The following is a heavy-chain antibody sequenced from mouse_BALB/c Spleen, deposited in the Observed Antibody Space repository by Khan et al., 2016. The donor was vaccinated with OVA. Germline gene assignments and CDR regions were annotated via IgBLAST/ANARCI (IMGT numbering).Heavy chain of an antibody. Sequence: EVELVESGAELVRPGALVNLPCKASGFDIKDYYMHWVKQRPEQGLEWIGWIDPENDNTRYDPKFQGKASITSDTSSNTAYLQLSSLTSEDTAVYYCARDGYSPWFAYWGQGTLVTVSA. CDR3: ARDGYSPWFAY. V-gene: IGHV14-1*02. J-gene: IGHJ3*01. CDR2: IDPENDNT. D-gene: IGHD2-3*01. CDR1: GFDIKDYY.